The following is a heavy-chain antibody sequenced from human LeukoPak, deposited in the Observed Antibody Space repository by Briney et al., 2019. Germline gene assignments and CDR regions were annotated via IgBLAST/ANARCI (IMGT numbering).Heavy chain of an antibody. V-gene: IGHV3-23*01. CDR3: ARSRYASGRGAFEY. CDR1: GFTFSNFG. D-gene: IGHD6-19*01. J-gene: IGHJ4*02. Sequence: GSLRLSCAASGFTFSNFGMNWVRQGPGKGPEWVSTITGNDLSTYYADSVRGRFTISRDNSKNTMYLQMNSLRDGDTATYYCARSRYASGRGAFEYWGRGTPVTVSS. CDR2: ITGNDLST.